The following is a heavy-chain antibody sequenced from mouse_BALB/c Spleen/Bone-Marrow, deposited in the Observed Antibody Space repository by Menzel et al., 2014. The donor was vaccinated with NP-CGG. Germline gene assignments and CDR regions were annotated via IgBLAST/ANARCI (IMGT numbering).Heavy chain of an antibody. V-gene: IGHV1-74*01. CDR2: IDPSNSET. D-gene: IGHD6-1*01. CDR3: ARTFQPRRAMDY. CDR1: DYTFTSYW. Sequence: QVQLQQSGPELVRPGASVKMSCKASDYTFTSYWMRWVKRRPGQGLEWIGMIDPSNSETRLNQKFKDKATLNVDKSSNTAYMHLSSLTSEDSAVYYCARTFQPRRAMDYWGQGSSVTVSS. J-gene: IGHJ4*01.